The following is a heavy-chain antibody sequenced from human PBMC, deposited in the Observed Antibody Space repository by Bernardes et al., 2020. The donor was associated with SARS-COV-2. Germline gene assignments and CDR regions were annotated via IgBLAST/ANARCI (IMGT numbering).Heavy chain of an antibody. D-gene: IGHD3-10*01. CDR1: GFTFGTYA. CDR2: FSDSGVDT. V-gene: IGHV3-23*01. J-gene: IGHJ5*02. CDR3: AKEGWREYGSGSYLDH. Sequence: GSLRLSCAVSGFTFGTYAMSWVRQAPGKGLEWVSTFSDSGVDTYYSDSVKGRFTISGDSSKNTLYLQMSSLRVEDTAVYYCAKEGWREYGSGSYLDHWGQGTLVTVSS.